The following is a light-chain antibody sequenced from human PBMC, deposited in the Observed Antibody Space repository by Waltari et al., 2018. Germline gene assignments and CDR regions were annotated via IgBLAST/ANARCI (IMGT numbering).Light chain of an antibody. CDR2: GAS. CDR1: QSVSSS. CDR3: QQNSNWPRT. Sequence: EIVMTQSPATLSLSPGERATLSCRASQSVSSSLAWYQQKPGQAPRLLIYGASSRATGIPDRFSGSGYGTEFTLTISSLEPEDVAVYYCQQNSNWPRTFGQRTKVEIK. J-gene: IGKJ1*01. V-gene: IGKV3-15*01.